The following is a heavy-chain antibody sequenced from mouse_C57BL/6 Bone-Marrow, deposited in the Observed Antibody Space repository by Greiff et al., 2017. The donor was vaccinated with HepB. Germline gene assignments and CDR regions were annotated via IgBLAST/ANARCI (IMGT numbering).Heavy chain of an antibody. CDR3: ARQGDYLYAMDY. D-gene: IGHD2-4*01. Sequence: EVKVVESGGGLVQPGGSLKLSCAASGFTFSDYYMYWVRQTPEKRLEWVAYISNGGGSTYYPDTVKGRFTISRDNAKNTLYLQMSRLKSEDTAMYYCARQGDYLYAMDYWGQGTSVTVSS. V-gene: IGHV5-12*01. J-gene: IGHJ4*01. CDR1: GFTFSDYY. CDR2: ISNGGGST.